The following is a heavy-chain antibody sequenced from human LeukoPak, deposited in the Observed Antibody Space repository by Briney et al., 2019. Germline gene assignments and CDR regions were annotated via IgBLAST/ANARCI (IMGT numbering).Heavy chain of an antibody. CDR2: IRSKAYGGTT. D-gene: IGHD2-2*02. CDR3: TRETHQLLYDGVLAFDY. Sequence: GGSLRLSCTASGFTFGDYAMSWVRQAPGKGLEWVGFIRSKAYGGTTEYAASVKGRFTISRDDSKSIAYLQMNSLKTEDTAVYYCTRETHQLLYDGVLAFDYWGQGTLVTVSS. J-gene: IGHJ4*02. CDR1: GFTFGDYA. V-gene: IGHV3-49*04.